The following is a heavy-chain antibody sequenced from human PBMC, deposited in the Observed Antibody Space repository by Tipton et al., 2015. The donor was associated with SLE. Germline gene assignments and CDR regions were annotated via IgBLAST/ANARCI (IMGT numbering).Heavy chain of an antibody. CDR1: GGSVSSGSYY. J-gene: IGHJ3*02. V-gene: IGHV4-30-4*01. CDR3: ASMGGQQLVPDAFDI. Sequence: GLVKPSETLSLTCTVSGGSVSSGSYYWSWIRQPPGKGLEWIGYIYYSGSTYYNPSLKSRVTISVDTSKNQFSLKLSSVTAADTAVYYCASMGGQQLVPDAFDIWGQGTMVTVSS. CDR2: IYYSGST. D-gene: IGHD6-13*01.